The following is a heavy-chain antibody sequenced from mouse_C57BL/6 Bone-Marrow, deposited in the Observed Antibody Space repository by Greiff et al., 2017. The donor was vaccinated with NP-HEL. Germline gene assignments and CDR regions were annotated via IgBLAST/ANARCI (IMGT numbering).Heavy chain of an antibody. D-gene: IGHD1-1*01. J-gene: IGHJ3*01. CDR1: GFSLTSYG. V-gene: IGHV2-2*01. CDR2: IWSGGST. Sequence: QVQLQQSGPGLVQPSQSLSIPCTVSGFSLTSYGVHWVRPSPGKGLEWLGVIWSGGSTDSNVAFISRLSISKDNSKSQVFFKMNSLQADDTAIYYCAPRGLLLRSWGQGTLVTVSA. CDR3: APRGLLLRS.